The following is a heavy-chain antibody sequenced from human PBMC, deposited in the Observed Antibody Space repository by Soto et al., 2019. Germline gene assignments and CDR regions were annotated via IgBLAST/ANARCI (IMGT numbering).Heavy chain of an antibody. V-gene: IGHV3-21*01. CDR2: ISSSSSYI. J-gene: IGHJ1*01. CDR3: ARHLEGGNSFQH. CDR1: GFTFSSYS. D-gene: IGHD2-21*02. Sequence: EVQLVESGGGLVKPGGSLRLSCVDSGFTFSSYSMNWVRQAPGKGLEWVSSISSSSSYIYYADSVKGRFTISRDNAKNSLYLQMNSLRAEDTALYFCARHLEGGNSFQHWGQGTLVTVSS.